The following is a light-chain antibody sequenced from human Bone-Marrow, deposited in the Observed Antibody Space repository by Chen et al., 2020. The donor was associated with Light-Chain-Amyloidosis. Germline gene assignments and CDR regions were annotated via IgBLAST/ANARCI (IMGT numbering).Light chain of an antibody. Sequence: QSALTQPASVSGSPGQSITISCTGTSSDVGGDNHVSWYQQHPDKAPKLMIYEVTNRPSWVPDRFSGSESDNTASLTISGLQTEDEDDYFCSSYTITNTLVFGSGTRVTVL. CDR1: SSDVGGDNH. CDR2: EVT. J-gene: IGLJ1*01. V-gene: IGLV2-14*01. CDR3: SSYTITNTLV.